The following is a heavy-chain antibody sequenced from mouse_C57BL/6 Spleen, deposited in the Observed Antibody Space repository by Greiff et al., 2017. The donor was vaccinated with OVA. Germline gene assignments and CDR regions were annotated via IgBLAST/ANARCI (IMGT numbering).Heavy chain of an antibody. CDR2: IDPSDSYT. CDR1: GYTFTSYW. Sequence: VKLMESGAELVMPGASVKLSCKASGYTFTSYWMHWVKQRPGQGLEWIGEIDPSDSYTNYNQKFKGKSTLTVDKSSSTAYMQLSSLTSEDSAVYYCARSSGYGSSYEGFAYWGQGTLVTVSA. V-gene: IGHV1-69*01. D-gene: IGHD1-1*01. J-gene: IGHJ3*01. CDR3: ARSSGYGSSYEGFAY.